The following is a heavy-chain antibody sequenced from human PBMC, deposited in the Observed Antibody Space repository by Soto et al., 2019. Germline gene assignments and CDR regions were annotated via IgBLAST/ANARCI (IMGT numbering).Heavy chain of an antibody. Sequence: QVQLQESGPGLVKPSETLSLTCSVSGGSISSYYWSWIRQPPGKGLEWIGYIYYSGSTNYNPSLKRRVTMSVDTSKNEFSLKLTSVTAVDTAVYYCARHSWQPLLPPHWGQGTLVTVSS. CDR2: IYYSGST. CDR3: ARHSWQPLLPPH. V-gene: IGHV4-59*08. J-gene: IGHJ1*01. CDR1: GGSISSYY. D-gene: IGHD5-12*01.